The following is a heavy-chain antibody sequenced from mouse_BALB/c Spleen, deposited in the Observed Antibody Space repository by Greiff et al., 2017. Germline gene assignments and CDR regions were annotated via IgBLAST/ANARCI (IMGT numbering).Heavy chain of an antibody. CDR1: GYSFTSYY. J-gene: IGHJ4*01. D-gene: IGHD3-2*02. CDR3: ARKGEAEDYAMDY. V-gene: IGHV1S135*01. Sequence: EVQLQQSGPELMKPGASVKISCKASGYSFTSYYMHWVQQSHGKSLEWIGYIDPFNGGTSYNQKFKGKATLTVDKSSRTAYMHLSSLTSEDSAVYYCARKGEAEDYAMDYWGQGTTVTVSS. CDR2: IDPFNGGT.